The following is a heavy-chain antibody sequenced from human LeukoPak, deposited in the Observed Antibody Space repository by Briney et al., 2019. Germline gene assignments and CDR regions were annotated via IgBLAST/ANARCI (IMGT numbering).Heavy chain of an antibody. CDR1: GFTSSSYG. Sequence: GGSLRPSCAASGFTSSSYGMHWFSQAPGRGLEWVAVIWYDGSKKYYADAVKGRFTISRDNSKNTLYLQMDSLRAEDTAVYYCARYSTGSVDYWGQGTLVTVSS. J-gene: IGHJ4*02. CDR3: ARYSTGSVDY. D-gene: IGHD2-8*02. CDR2: IWYDGSKK. V-gene: IGHV3-33*01.